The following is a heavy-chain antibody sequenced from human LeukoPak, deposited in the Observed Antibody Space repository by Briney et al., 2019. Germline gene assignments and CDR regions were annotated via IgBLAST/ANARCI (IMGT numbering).Heavy chain of an antibody. Sequence: KPSETLSLTCTVSGGSISSSSYYWGWIRQPPGKGLEWIGSIYYSGSTYYNPSLKCRVTISVDTSKNQFSLKLSSVTAADTAVYYCARRNSMVRGVLDAFDIWGQGTMVTVSS. J-gene: IGHJ3*02. CDR2: IYYSGST. V-gene: IGHV4-39*01. CDR1: GGSISSSSYY. CDR3: ARRNSMVRGVLDAFDI. D-gene: IGHD3-10*01.